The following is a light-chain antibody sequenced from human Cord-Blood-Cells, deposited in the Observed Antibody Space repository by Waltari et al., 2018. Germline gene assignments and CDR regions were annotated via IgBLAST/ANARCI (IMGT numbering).Light chain of an antibody. CDR2: WAS. V-gene: IGKV4-1*01. J-gene: IGKJ1*01. CDR1: QSVLYSSNNKNY. Sequence: DIVMTQSPDSLAVSLGERATLNCKSSQSVLYSSNNKNYLAWYQQKPGQPPKLLIYWASTRESGVPDRFSGSRSGTDFTLTISSLQAEDVAVYYCQQYYSTPRTFGQGTKVEIK. CDR3: QQYYSTPRT.